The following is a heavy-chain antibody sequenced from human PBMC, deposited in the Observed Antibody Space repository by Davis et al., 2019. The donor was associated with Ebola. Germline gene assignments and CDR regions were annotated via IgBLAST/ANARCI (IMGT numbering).Heavy chain of an antibody. CDR2: IIPILGIA. V-gene: IGHV1-69*04. CDR3: ARGEGKMATITGGHYYYYGMDV. CDR1: GYTFTRYG. D-gene: IGHD5-24*01. J-gene: IGHJ6*02. Sequence: SVKVSCKASGYTFTRYGISWVRQAPGQGLEWMGRIIPILGIANYAQKFQGRVTITADKSTSTAYMELSSLRSEDTAVYYCARGEGKMATITGGHYYYYGMDVWGQGTTVTVSS.